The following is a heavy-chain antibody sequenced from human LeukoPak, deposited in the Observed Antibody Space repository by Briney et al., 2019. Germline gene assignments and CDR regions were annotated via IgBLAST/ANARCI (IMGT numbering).Heavy chain of an antibody. D-gene: IGHD3-22*01. V-gene: IGHV3-53*01. Sequence: PGGSLRLSCAASGFTVSTNYMSWVRQAPGKGLEWVSSISGGGSIYYADSVKGRIAISSDNSKNTLYLQMSSLRAEDTAVYYCAKPRIQSYYYISTDAFDMWGQGTMVTVPS. CDR3: AKPRIQSYYYISTDAFDM. CDR2: ISGGGSI. CDR1: GFTVSTNY. J-gene: IGHJ3*02.